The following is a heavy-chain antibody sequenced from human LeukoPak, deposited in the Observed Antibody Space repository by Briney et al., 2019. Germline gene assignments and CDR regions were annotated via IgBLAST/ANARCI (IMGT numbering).Heavy chain of an antibody. CDR3: ARALIGYYFDY. J-gene: IGHJ4*02. CDR2: VSNSGDYI. D-gene: IGHD2-8*01. V-gene: IGHV3-21*06. Sequence: PGGSLRLSCAASGFSFSRMNWVRQAPGKGLEWVSSVSNSGDYIHYADSVKGRCTISRDNSKNSLYLQMNSLRAEDTAVYYCARALIGYYFDYWGQGTLVTVSS. CDR1: GFSFSR.